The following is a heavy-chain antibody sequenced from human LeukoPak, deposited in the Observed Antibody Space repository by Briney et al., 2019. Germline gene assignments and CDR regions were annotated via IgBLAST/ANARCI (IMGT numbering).Heavy chain of an antibody. J-gene: IGHJ4*02. CDR2: ISGYNGNT. D-gene: IGHD1-26*01. CDR3: ARVFGRQLPDS. CDR1: GYTFTSYG. V-gene: IGHV1-18*01. Sequence: GASVKVSCKASGYTFTSYGISWVRQAPGQGLEWMGWISGYNGNTNYAQKFQGRVTMTIDTSTSTLYMELRSLRSDDTAVYYCARVFGRQLPDSWGQGTLVTVSS.